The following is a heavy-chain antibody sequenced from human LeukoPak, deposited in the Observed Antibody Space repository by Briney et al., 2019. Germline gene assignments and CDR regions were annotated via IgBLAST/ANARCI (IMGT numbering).Heavy chain of an antibody. V-gene: IGHV3-7*01. CDR3: AREDDSSGY. CDR1: GFTFSSYW. CDR2: IKQDGSNK. D-gene: IGHD3-22*01. J-gene: IGHJ4*02. Sequence: GGSLRLSCAASGFTFSSYWMSWVRQAPGKGLEWVANIKQDGSNKYYADSVKGRFTISRDNSKNTLYLQMNSLRAEDTAVYYCAREDDSSGYWGQGTLVTVSS.